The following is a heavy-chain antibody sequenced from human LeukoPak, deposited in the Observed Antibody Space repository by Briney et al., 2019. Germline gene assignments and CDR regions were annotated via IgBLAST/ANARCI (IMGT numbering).Heavy chain of an antibody. CDR3: ARDRYYYDSSGYNHIDY. V-gene: IGHV3-33*01. Sequence: GGSLRLSCAASGFTFSSYGMHWVRQAPGKGLEWVAVIWYDGSNKYYADSVKGRFTISRDNSKNTLYLQMNSLRAEDTAVYYCARDRYYYDSSGYNHIDYWGQGTLVTVSS. CDR2: IWYDGSNK. J-gene: IGHJ4*02. D-gene: IGHD3-22*01. CDR1: GFTFSSYG.